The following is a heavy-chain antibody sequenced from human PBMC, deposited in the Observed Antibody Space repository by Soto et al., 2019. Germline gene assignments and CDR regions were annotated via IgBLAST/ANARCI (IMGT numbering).Heavy chain of an antibody. CDR3: AREAGPDRWFDP. V-gene: IGHV4-4*07. CDR2: IPTSGTT. J-gene: IGHJ5*02. D-gene: IGHD6-19*01. Sequence: QVQLQESGPGLVEPSETLSLTCTVSGASISSYFWTWIRQPAGKGLDWIGRIPTSGTTNYNPSLKSRVTMSVDTSKNHFSLNLSSVTAADTAVYYCAREAGPDRWFDPWGHGTLVTVSS. CDR1: GASISSYF.